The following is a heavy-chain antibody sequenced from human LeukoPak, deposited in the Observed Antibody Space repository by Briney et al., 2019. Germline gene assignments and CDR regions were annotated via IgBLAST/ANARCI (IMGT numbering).Heavy chain of an antibody. CDR1: GYSITSVY. CDR2: TYISGDT. CDR3: ARTARVFDY. J-gene: IGHJ4*02. D-gene: IGHD5-18*01. Sequence: SETLSLTCTVSGYSITSVYWSWIRQPPGKGLEVIGHTYISGDTNYNPSLKSRVTISLDTSKNQVSLKMSSVTAADTAVYYCARTARVFDYWGQGILVTVSS. V-gene: IGHV4-4*09.